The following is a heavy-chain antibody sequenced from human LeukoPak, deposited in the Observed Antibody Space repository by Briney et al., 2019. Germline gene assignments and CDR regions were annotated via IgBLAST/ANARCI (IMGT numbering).Heavy chain of an antibody. CDR2: MNPNSGNT. Sequence: ASVKVSCKASGYTLTSYDINWVRQATGQGLEWMGWMNPNSGNTGYAQKFQGRVTITADKSTSTAYMELSSLRSEDTAVHYCASDRLLSDAFDIWGQGTMVTVSS. CDR1: GYTLTSYD. CDR3: ASDRLLSDAFDI. V-gene: IGHV1-8*03. J-gene: IGHJ3*02. D-gene: IGHD3-10*01.